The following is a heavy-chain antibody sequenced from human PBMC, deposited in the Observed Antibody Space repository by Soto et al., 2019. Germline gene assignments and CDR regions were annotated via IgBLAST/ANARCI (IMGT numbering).Heavy chain of an antibody. CDR1: GDTFGRFT. CDR3: ARDPSTVNKLIGVWFDP. J-gene: IGHJ5*02. D-gene: IGHD4-4*01. V-gene: IGHV1-69*01. CDR2: IKPISDTT. Sequence: QIRLVQSGAEVEKPGSSVRVSCKASGDTFGRFTINWVRQAPGQGLEWMGGIKPISDTTTYAQRFQGRVTFTADGSTRTVYMELSSLRSEDTAMYYCARDPSTVNKLIGVWFDPWGQGTLVTVSS.